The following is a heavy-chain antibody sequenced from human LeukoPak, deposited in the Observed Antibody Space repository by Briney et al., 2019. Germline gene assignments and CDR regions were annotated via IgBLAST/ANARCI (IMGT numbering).Heavy chain of an antibody. CDR2: IYYIGTA. CDR3: ARARGDSPRIYYYMDV. J-gene: IGHJ6*03. Sequence: SQTLSLTCTVSGGSISIGDYRWSWIRQSPGKGLEWIGYIYYIGTAYYNPSLRSRVALSADTSKNQFSLKLNSVTVADSAVYFCARARGDSPRIYYYMDVWGKGTTVTVSS. V-gene: IGHV4-30-4*01. CDR1: GGSISIGDYR. D-gene: IGHD3-16*01.